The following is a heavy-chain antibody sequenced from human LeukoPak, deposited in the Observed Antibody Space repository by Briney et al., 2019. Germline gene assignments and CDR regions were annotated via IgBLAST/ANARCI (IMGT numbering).Heavy chain of an antibody. Sequence: PSETLSLTCTVSGGSTSSGSYYWSWIRQPAGKGLEWIGRIYTSGSTNYNPSLKSRVTISVDTSKNQFSLKLSSVTAADTAVYYCARVIRSSSFRYYYYMDVWGKGATVTVSS. V-gene: IGHV4-61*02. CDR1: GGSTSSGSYY. D-gene: IGHD6-13*01. CDR2: IYTSGST. CDR3: ARVIRSSSFRYYYYMDV. J-gene: IGHJ6*03.